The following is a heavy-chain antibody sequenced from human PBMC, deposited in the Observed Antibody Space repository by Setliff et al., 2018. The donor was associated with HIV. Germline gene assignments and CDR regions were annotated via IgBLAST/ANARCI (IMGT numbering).Heavy chain of an antibody. CDR2: TNNDGSDT. D-gene: IGHD2-15*01. CDR1: EFTLSNYA. Sequence: GGSLRLSCVASEFTLSNYAMSWVRQVPGEGLQWVSTTNNDGSDTYYADSVKGRFIISRDHFRNTLYLQMNSLRDEDTALYYCAKSWRGGGYPPDYWGQGTLVTVSS. V-gene: IGHV3-23*05. J-gene: IGHJ4*02. CDR3: AKSWRGGGYPPDY.